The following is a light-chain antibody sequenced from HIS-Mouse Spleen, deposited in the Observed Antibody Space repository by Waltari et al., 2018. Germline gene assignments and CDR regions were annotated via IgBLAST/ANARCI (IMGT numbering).Light chain of an antibody. Sequence: QSALTQPPSASGSPGQSVPISCTGPSSDVVGYNYVSWYQQHPGKAPQLMIYEVSKRPSGVPDRFSGSKSGNTASLTVSGLQAEDEADYYCSSYAGSNNSLYVFGTGTKVTVL. CDR1: SSDVVGYNY. V-gene: IGLV2-8*01. J-gene: IGLJ1*01. CDR2: EVS. CDR3: SSYAGSNNSLYV.